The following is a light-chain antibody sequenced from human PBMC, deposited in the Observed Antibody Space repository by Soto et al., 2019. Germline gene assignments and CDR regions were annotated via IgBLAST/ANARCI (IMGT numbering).Light chain of an antibody. J-gene: IGLJ1*01. CDR1: SSDVGGYNY. Sequence: QSALTQPASVSGSPGQSITISCTGTSSDVGGYNYVSWYQQHPGKAPKLIIYEVSNRPSGVSNRFSGSKSGNTASLTISGLQAEDEADYYRNSYTSKSTGVFGTGTMLTVL. V-gene: IGLV2-14*01. CDR2: EVS. CDR3: NSYTSKSTGV.